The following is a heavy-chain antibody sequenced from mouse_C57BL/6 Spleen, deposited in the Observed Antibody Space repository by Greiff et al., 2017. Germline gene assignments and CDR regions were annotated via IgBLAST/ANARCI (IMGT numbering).Heavy chain of an antibody. D-gene: IGHD2-3*01. Sequence: VPPPPSGAEPVGAGASVTPSRKASGDPFSDPEMPRVEPTPVHGLEWLGAIDPETGGTAYNQKFKGKAILTADKSSSTAYMELRSLTSEDSAVYYCTRGGYYEDWFAYWGQGTLVTVSA. CDR2: IDPETGGT. CDR1: GDPFSDPE. V-gene: IGHV1-15*01. J-gene: IGHJ3*01. CDR3: TRGGYYEDWFAY.